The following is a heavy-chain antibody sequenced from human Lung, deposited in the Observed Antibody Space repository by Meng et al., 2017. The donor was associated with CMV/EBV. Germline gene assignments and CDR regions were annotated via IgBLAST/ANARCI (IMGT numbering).Heavy chain of an antibody. CDR1: GYTFTSYD. CDR2: MNLNSGNT. V-gene: IGHV1-8*01. CDR3: ARGLNGGLRFLEWLLRPYYYGMDV. J-gene: IGHJ6*02. D-gene: IGHD3-3*01. Sequence: SVKVSCXASGYTFTSYDINWVRQATGQGLEWMGWMNLNSGNTGYAQKFQGRVTMTRNTSISTAYMELSSLRSEDTAVYYCARGLNGGLRFLEWLLRPYYYGMDVWGQGTTVTVSS.